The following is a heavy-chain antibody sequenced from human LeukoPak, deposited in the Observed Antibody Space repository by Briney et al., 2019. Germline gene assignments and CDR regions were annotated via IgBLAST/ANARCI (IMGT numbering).Heavy chain of an antibody. Sequence: PSETLSLTCTVSGGSISSYYWSWIRQPPGKGLEWIGYIYYSGSTNYNPSLKSRVTISVDTSKNQFSLKLSSVTAADTAVYYCARMGSVVVVAATHDAFDIWGQGTMVTVSS. J-gene: IGHJ3*02. D-gene: IGHD2-15*01. V-gene: IGHV4-59*01. CDR2: IYYSGST. CDR3: ARMGSVVVVAATHDAFDI. CDR1: GGSISSYY.